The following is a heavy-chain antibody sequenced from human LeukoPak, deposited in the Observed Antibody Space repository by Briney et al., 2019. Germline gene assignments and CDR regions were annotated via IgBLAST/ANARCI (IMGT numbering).Heavy chain of an antibody. D-gene: IGHD3-22*01. CDR3: ARDHHYYDRSGHDY. Sequence: PSETLSLTCTVSGGSISSYYWSWIRQPPGKGLEWIGYIYYSGSTNYNPSLKSRVTISVDTSKNQFSLKLSSVTAADTAVYYCARDHHYYDRSGHDYWGQGTLVTVSS. J-gene: IGHJ4*02. CDR1: GGSISSYY. CDR2: IYYSGST. V-gene: IGHV4-59*01.